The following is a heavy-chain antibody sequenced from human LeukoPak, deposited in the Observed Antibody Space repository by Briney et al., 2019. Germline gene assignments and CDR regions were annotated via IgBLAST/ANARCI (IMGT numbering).Heavy chain of an antibody. CDR1: GGSISSGGYS. Sequence: SETLSLTCTVSGGSISSGGYSWSWIRQPPGKGLEWIGYIYHSGSTYYNPSLKSRVTISVDRSKNQFSLKLSSVTAADTAVYYCATSIGHAFDIWGQGTMVTVSS. CDR3: ATSIGHAFDI. D-gene: IGHD3-22*01. V-gene: IGHV4-30-2*01. J-gene: IGHJ3*02. CDR2: IYHSGST.